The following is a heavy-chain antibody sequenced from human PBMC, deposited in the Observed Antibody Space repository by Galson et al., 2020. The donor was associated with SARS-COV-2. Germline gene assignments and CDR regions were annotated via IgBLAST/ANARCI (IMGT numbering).Heavy chain of an antibody. CDR2: ISSSSSYT. CDR1: GFTFSVYY. J-gene: IGHJ3*02. Sequence: GGSLRLSCAASGFTFSVYYMSWIRQAPGKGLEWVSYISSSSSYTNYADSVKGRFTISRDNAKNSLYLQMNSLRAEDTAVYYCARGIVGATGAASDAFDIWGQGTMVTVSS. V-gene: IGHV3-11*06. D-gene: IGHD1-26*01. CDR3: ARGIVGATGAASDAFDI.